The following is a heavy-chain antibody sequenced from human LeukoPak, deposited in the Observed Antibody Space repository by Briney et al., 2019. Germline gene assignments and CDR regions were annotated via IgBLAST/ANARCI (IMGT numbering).Heavy chain of an antibody. CDR3: AKPLTSATYRNFDY. CDR1: GFTFSSYA. Sequence: PGGSLRLSCAASGFTFSSYAMNWVRQAPGKGLEWVSAISSSGGSTYYADSVKGRFTISRDNSKDTLYLQMNSLRAEDTAVYYCAKPLTSATYRNFDYWGQGTLVTVSS. CDR2: ISSSGGST. V-gene: IGHV3-23*01. J-gene: IGHJ4*02. D-gene: IGHD4-17*01.